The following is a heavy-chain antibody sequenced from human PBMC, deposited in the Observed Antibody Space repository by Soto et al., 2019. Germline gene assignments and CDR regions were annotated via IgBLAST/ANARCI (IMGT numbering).Heavy chain of an antibody. V-gene: IGHV3-66*01. CDR2: IYSGGST. D-gene: IGHD3-16*01. Sequence: PGGSLRLSCAASGFTVSSNYMSWVRQAPGKGLEWVSVIYSGGSTYYADSVKGRFTISRDNSKNTLYLQMNSLRAEDTAVYYCARESTGGVLGYWGQGTLVTVSS. CDR1: GFTVSSNY. J-gene: IGHJ4*02. CDR3: ARESTGGVLGY.